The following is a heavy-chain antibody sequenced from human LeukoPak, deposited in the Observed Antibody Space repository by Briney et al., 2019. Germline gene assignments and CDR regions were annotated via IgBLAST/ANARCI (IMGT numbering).Heavy chain of an antibody. CDR2: IIHIFGTA. D-gene: IGHD3-3*01. J-gene: IGHJ6*03. CDR1: GCSFSSYA. CDR3: AIGTRVLRFLEWLLPNMDV. Sequence: GASVKLSCKASGCSFSSYAISWVRQAPGQGLEWVSGIIHIFGTANYAQKFQGRVTITTDESTSTAYMELSSLRSEDTAVYYCAIGTRVLRFLEWLLPNMDVWGEGTTVTVSS. V-gene: IGHV1-69*05.